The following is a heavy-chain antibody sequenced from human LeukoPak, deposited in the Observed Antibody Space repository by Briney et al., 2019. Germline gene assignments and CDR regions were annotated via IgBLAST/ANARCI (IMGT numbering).Heavy chain of an antibody. CDR3: ARGPIGPYGDYGRYYYYGMDV. V-gene: IGHV4-34*01. Sequence: SETLSLTCAVYGGSFSGYYWSWIRQPPGKGLEWIGEINHSGSTNYNPSLKSRVTISVDTSKNQFSLKLSSVTAADTAVYYCARGPIGPYGDYGRYYYYGMDVWGQGTTVTVSS. CDR1: GGSFSGYY. CDR2: INHSGST. D-gene: IGHD4-17*01. J-gene: IGHJ6*02.